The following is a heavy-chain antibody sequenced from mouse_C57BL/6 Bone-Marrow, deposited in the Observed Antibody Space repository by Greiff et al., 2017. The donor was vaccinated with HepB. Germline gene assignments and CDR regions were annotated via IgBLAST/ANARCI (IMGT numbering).Heavy chain of an antibody. Sequence: QVQLKQPGAELVKPGASVKLSCKASGYTFTSYWMHWVKQRPGQGLEWIGMIHPNSGSTKYNEKFKSKATLTVDKSSSTAYMQLSSLTSEDSAVYYCASYVYFDVWGTGTTVTVSS. D-gene: IGHD1-1*02. V-gene: IGHV1-64*01. CDR3: ASYVYFDV. J-gene: IGHJ1*03. CDR1: GYTFTSYW. CDR2: IHPNSGST.